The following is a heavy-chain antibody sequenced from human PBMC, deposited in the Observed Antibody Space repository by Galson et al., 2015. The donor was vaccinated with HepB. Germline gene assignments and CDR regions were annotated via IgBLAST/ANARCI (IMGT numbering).Heavy chain of an antibody. CDR2: ISYDGENE. J-gene: IGHJ4*02. CDR3: AREDRNIVVAALDS. Sequence: SLRLSCAASGFNFNHYGMHWVRQAPGKGLEWVALISYDGENEWYADSVKGRFTISRDNSKKTFLLHMSSLRAEDTAIYFCAREDRNIVVAALDSWGQGTMVTISS. D-gene: IGHD5-12*01. V-gene: IGHV3-30*03. CDR1: GFNFNHYG.